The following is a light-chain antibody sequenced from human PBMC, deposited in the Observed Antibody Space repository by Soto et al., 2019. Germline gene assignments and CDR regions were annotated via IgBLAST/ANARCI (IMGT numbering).Light chain of an antibody. Sequence: IQLTQSPSSLYASLVDRVTITCRASQAIRTALGWYQQKPGKVPKLLIYAASILQSGVPSRFSGSGSGTDFTLTISSLQPEDFATYYCLLDFRYFWAFGQGTKVDIK. J-gene: IGKJ1*01. V-gene: IGKV1-6*01. CDR2: AAS. CDR1: QAIRTA. CDR3: LLDFRYFWA.